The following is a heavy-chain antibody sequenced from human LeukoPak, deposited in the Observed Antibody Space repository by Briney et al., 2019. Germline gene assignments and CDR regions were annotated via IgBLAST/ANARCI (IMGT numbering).Heavy chain of an antibody. CDR1: GFTVSSNY. Sequence: GGSLRLSCAASGFTVSSNYMSWVRQAPGKGLEWVSVLYSGGTTYYADSVKGRFTISRDNSRNTLFLQMNSLRAEDTAVYYCAREDMGYYFDYWGQGTLVTVSS. J-gene: IGHJ4*02. V-gene: IGHV3-53*01. CDR2: LYSGGTT. D-gene: IGHD2-15*01. CDR3: AREDMGYYFDY.